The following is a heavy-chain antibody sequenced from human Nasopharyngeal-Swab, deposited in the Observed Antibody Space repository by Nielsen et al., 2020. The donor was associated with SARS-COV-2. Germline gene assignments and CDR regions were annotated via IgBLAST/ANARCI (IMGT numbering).Heavy chain of an antibody. Sequence: GESLKISCKGSGYKFTSYWIGWVRQMPGKGLEWMGRIDPSDSYSMYSPSFQGHVTFSADKSTSTAFLEWSSLKASDTAMYYCVGHSSTGTYAFANWGQGTLVTVSS. J-gene: IGHJ4*02. CDR3: VGHSSTGTYAFAN. CDR2: IDPSDSYS. V-gene: IGHV5-10-1*01. CDR1: GYKFTSYW. D-gene: IGHD1-1*01.